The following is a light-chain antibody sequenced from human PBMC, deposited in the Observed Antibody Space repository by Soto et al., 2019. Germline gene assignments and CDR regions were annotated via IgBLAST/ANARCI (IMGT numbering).Light chain of an antibody. CDR1: SGSIASNY. CDR2: EDN. CDR3: QSCDSRGWV. Sequence: NFMLTQPHSVSESPGKTVTISCTRSSGSIASNYVQWYQQRPGSSPTTVIYEDNQRPSGVPDRFSGSIDSSSNSAALTISGLETDDEADYYCQSCDSRGWVFGGGTKLTVL. J-gene: IGLJ3*02. V-gene: IGLV6-57*01.